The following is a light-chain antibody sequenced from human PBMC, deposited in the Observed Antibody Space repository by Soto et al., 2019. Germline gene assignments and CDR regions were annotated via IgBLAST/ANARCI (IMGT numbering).Light chain of an antibody. J-gene: IGKJ1*01. CDR1: QSISNW. V-gene: IGKV1-5*03. Sequence: DIQMTQSPSTLSASVGDRVTITCRASQSISNWLAWYQQKAGKAPKLLIYRASSLRSGVPSRFTGSGSGTEFTLTISSLQPDDFATYYCQQYDTYWTFGQGTKVVIK. CDR2: RAS. CDR3: QQYDTYWT.